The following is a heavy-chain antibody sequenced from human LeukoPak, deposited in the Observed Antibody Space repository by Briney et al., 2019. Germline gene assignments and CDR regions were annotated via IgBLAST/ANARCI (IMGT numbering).Heavy chain of an antibody. J-gene: IGHJ5*02. V-gene: IGHV1-24*01. CDR3: ATFLRAARGNNWFDP. Sequence: ASVKVSCKVSGYTLTELSMHWVRQAPGKGLEWMGGFDPEDGETTYAQKFQGRVTMTEDTSTDTAYMELSSLRSEDTAVYYCATFLRAARGNNWFDPWGQGTLVTVSS. CDR1: GYTLTELS. D-gene: IGHD2-15*01. CDR2: FDPEDGET.